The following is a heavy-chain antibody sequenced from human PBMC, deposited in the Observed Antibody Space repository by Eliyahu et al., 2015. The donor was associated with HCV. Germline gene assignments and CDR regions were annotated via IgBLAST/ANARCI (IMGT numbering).Heavy chain of an antibody. CDR2: IRYDGNNE. V-gene: IGHV3-30*02. Sequence: QVQLVESGGGVVLPGGSLRLSCAASGFXFTNYGMHWVRQAPGKGLEGVAYIRYDGNNEYYAESVKGRFTISRDNSKNTLSVQMNSLRPEDTAVYYCAKDLLDSLIRPYGMDVWGQGTTVTVS. CDR1: GFXFTNYG. CDR3: AKDLLDSLIRPYGMDV. J-gene: IGHJ6*02. D-gene: IGHD3/OR15-3a*01.